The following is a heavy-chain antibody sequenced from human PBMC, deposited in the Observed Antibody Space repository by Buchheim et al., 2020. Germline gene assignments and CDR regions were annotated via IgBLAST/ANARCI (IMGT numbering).Heavy chain of an antibody. V-gene: IGHV3-48*02. CDR2: ISSSGSTI. CDR3: ARGGSSWFRD. Sequence: EVQLVESGGGLVQPGESLRLSCAASGFTFSNFWMSWVRQAPGKGLEWVSYISSSGSTIYYADSVKGRFTISRDNASLYLQMNSLRDEDTAVYYCARGGSSWFRDWGQGT. J-gene: IGHJ4*02. CDR1: GFTFSNFW. D-gene: IGHD6-13*01.